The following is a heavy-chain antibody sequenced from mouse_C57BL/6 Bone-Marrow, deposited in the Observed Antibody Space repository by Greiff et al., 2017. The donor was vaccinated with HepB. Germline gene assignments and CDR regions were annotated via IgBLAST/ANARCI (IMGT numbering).Heavy chain of an antibody. CDR3: ARDEAPGFAY. J-gene: IGHJ3*01. Sequence: EVMLVESGGGLVKPGGSLKLSCAASGFTFSSYAMSWVRQTPEKRLEWVATISDGGSYTYYPDNVKGRFTISRDNAKNNLYLQMSHLKSEDTAMYYCARDEAPGFAYWGQGTLVTVSA. CDR1: GFTFSSYA. D-gene: IGHD3-2*02. V-gene: IGHV5-4*01. CDR2: ISDGGSYT.